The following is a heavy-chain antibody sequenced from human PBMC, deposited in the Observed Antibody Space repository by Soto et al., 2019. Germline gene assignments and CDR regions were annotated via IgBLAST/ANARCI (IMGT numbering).Heavy chain of an antibody. CDR2: INSDVSST. CDR1: GFTFSTYW. D-gene: IGHD1-26*01. CDR3: ARGGVSGAFDY. V-gene: IGHV3-74*01. J-gene: IGHJ4*02. Sequence: EVQLVESGGGLVQPGGSLSLSCAASGFTFSTYWMHWVRQAPGKGLVWVSRINSDVSSTTYADSVKGRSSLSRDNAKNTPDLQMNISRAEDTGVYYCARGGVSGAFDYWGRGILDTVSS.